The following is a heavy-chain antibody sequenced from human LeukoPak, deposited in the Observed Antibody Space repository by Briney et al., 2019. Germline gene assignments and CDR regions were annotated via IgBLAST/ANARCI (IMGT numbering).Heavy chain of an antibody. Sequence: GASVTVSFKASGYSLTTYYMHWVRQAPGQGLGWMAIINPSGGSTNYAQKFQGRVTMTRDTPTNTVYMEMSSLRIEDTAVYYCASVYLHGMDVWGQGTTVTVSS. CDR1: GYSLTTYY. J-gene: IGHJ6*02. CDR3: ASVYLHGMDV. CDR2: INPSGGST. D-gene: IGHD1-14*01. V-gene: IGHV1-46*01.